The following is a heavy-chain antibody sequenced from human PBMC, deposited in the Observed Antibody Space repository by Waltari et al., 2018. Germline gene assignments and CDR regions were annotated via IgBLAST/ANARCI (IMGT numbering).Heavy chain of an antibody. CDR1: GGTFTSYA. CDR2: LIPILGIA. V-gene: IGHV1-69*04. D-gene: IGHD6-13*01. CDR3: ARDGAAAARYYMDV. J-gene: IGHJ6*03. Sequence: QVQLVQSGAEVKKPGSSVKVSCKASGGTFTSYAISWVRQAPGQGLEWMGELIPILGIADYAQKFQGRVTITADESTSTAYMELSSLRSEDTAVYYCARDGAAAARYYMDVWGKGTTVTVSS.